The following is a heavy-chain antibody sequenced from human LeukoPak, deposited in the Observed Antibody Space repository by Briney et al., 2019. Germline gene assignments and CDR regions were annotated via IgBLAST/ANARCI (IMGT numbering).Heavy chain of an antibody. J-gene: IGHJ6*03. CDR3: ARVVTYCYYYYMDV. V-gene: IGHV3-66*01. D-gene: IGHD2-21*02. CDR2: IYSGGST. Sequence: GGSLRLSCAASGFTVSSNYMSWVRQAPGKGLEWVSVIYSGGSTYYADSVKGRFTISRDNSKNTLYLQMNSLRAEDTAVYYCARVVTYCYYYYMDVWGKGTTVTISS. CDR1: GFTVSSNY.